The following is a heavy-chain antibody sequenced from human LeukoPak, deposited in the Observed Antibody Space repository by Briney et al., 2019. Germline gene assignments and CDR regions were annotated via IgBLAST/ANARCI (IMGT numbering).Heavy chain of an antibody. CDR2: IYYSGST. V-gene: IGHV4-59*01. CDR3: ARETNTMVRGVTNWFDP. J-gene: IGHJ5*02. D-gene: IGHD3-10*01. Sequence: PSETLSLTCTVSGGPISSYYWSWIRQPPGKGLEWIGYIYYSGSTNYNPSLKSRVTISVDTSKNQFSLKLSSVTAADTAVYYCARETNTMVRGVTNWFDPWGQGTPVTVSS. CDR1: GGPISSYY.